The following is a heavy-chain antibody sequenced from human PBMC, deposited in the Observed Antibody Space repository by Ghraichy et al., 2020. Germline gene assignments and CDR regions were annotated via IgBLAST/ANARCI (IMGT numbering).Heavy chain of an antibody. D-gene: IGHD2-15*01. V-gene: IGHV1-2*04. CDR1: GYTFTGYY. Sequence: ASVKVSCKASGYTFTGYYMHWVRQAPGQGLEWMGWINPNSGGTNYAQKFQGWVTMTRDTSISTAYMELSRLRSDDTAVYYCARDLPDCSGGSCWPHYAFDIWGQGTMVTVSS. CDR2: INPNSGGT. J-gene: IGHJ3*02. CDR3: ARDLPDCSGGSCWPHYAFDI.